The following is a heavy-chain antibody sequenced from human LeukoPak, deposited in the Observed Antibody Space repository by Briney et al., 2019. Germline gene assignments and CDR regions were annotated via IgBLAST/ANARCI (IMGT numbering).Heavy chain of an antibody. J-gene: IGHJ4*02. CDR2: IWYDGSND. V-gene: IGHV3-33*01. CDR1: GFTFSSYG. Sequence: PGGSLRLSCAASGFTFSSYGMHWVRQAPGKGLEWVAFIWYDGSNDHYADSVKGRFTISRDNSKNTVCLQMNSLRVEDTAVYYCARGPSGSGWSLNNWGQGTLVTVSS. D-gene: IGHD6-19*01. CDR3: ARGPSGSGWSLNN.